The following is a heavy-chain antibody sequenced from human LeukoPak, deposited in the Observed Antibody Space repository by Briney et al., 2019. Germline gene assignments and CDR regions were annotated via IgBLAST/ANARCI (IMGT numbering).Heavy chain of an antibody. D-gene: IGHD5-12*01. J-gene: IGHJ3*02. V-gene: IGHV4-4*07. CDR2: IYTSGST. Sequence: PSETLSLTCTVSGGSISSYYWSWIRQPAGKGLEWIGRIYTSGSTNYNPSLKSRVTMSVDTSKNQFSLRLSSVTAADTAVYYCARDRGIVATSSAFDIWGQGTMVTVSS. CDR3: ARDRGIVATSSAFDI. CDR1: GGSISSYY.